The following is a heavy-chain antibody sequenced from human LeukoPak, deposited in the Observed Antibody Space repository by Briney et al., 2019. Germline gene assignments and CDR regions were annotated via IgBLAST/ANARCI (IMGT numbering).Heavy chain of an antibody. D-gene: IGHD2-8*02. Sequence: ASVKVSCKASGYTFTSYDINWVRQATGQGLEGMGWMNPNSGNTNYAQKLQGRVTMTTDTSTSTAYMELRSLRSDDTAVYYCARGKVVYARYNWFDPWGQGTLVTVSS. V-gene: IGHV1-8*01. J-gene: IGHJ5*02. CDR3: ARGKVVYARYNWFDP. CDR2: MNPNSGNT. CDR1: GYTFTSYD.